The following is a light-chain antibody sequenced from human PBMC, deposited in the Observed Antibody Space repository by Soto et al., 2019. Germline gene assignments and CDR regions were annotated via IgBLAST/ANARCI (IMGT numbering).Light chain of an antibody. CDR2: AAS. CDR1: QRISGY. CDR3: QQSYKTPPYT. V-gene: IGKV1-39*01. J-gene: IGKJ2*01. Sequence: DIQMTQSPSSLSASVGDRVTITCRASQRISGYLKWYQHKPGKAPKLLIYAASNLQIGVASTFSGSESETDFTLTITSLQPEGSATFYCQQSYKTPPYTFGQGTKLEIK.